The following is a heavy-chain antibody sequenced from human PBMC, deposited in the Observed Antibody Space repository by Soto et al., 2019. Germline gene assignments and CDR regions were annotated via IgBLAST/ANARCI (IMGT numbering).Heavy chain of an antibody. Sequence: QLQLQESGPGLVKPSETLSLTCTVSGGSISSSSYYWGWIRQPPGKGLEWIGSIYYSGSTYYNPSLKSRVPISVDPSTNQFPLKLISVTSADTAVYYCARGKSQWPVYYYYMDVWGKATTVTVSS. D-gene: IGHD6-19*01. J-gene: IGHJ6*03. V-gene: IGHV4-39*01. CDR2: IYYSGST. CDR3: ARGKSQWPVYYYYMDV. CDR1: GGSISSSSYY.